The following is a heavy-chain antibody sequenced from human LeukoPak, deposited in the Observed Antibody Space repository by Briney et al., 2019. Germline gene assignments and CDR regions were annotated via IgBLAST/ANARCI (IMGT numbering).Heavy chain of an antibody. Sequence: GASVKVSCKASGGTFSSYAISWVRQAPGQGLEWMGRIIPIFGTANYAQKFQGRVTITTDESTSTAYMELSSLRSEDTAVYYCASHADYDFWSGYYSYNWFDPWGQGTVVTVSS. V-gene: IGHV1-69*05. J-gene: IGHJ5*02. D-gene: IGHD3-3*01. CDR1: GGTFSSYA. CDR2: IIPIFGTA. CDR3: ASHADYDFWSGYYSYNWFDP.